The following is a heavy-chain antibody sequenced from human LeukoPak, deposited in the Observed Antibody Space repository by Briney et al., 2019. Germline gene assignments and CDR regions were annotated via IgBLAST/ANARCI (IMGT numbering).Heavy chain of an antibody. J-gene: IGHJ4*02. D-gene: IGHD1-26*01. Sequence: SVKVSCKASGGTFSSYAISWVRQAPGQGLEWMGGSIPIFGTASYAQKFQGRVTITTDESTSTAYMELSSLRSEDTAVYYCAREWEPEVGYFDYWGQGTLVTVSS. CDR2: SIPIFGTA. CDR1: GGTFSSYA. CDR3: AREWEPEVGYFDY. V-gene: IGHV1-69*05.